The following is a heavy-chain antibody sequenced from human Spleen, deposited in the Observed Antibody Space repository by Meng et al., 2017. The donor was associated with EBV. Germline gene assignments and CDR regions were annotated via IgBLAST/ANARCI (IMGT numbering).Heavy chain of an antibody. V-gene: IGHV1-3*01. J-gene: IGHJ4*02. Sequence: QVQHVESGAEVEKPGASVKISCKASGYSFTTYPVHWVRQAPGQRLEWMGWINAGNGNTKYSQKLQGRVTMTRDTSASTVYMELSSLRSEDTAVYYCARDGGSTGGALDYWGQGTLVTVSS. CDR3: ARDGGSTGGALDY. CDR2: INAGNGNT. CDR1: GYSFTTYP. D-gene: IGHD2-8*02.